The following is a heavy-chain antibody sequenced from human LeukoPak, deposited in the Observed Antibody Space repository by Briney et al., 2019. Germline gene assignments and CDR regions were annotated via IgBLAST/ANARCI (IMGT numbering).Heavy chain of an antibody. Sequence: GESLKISCKGSGYSFASYWIGWVRQMPGKGLEWMGVIYCGDSETRYSPSFEGQVTFSADKSISTAYLQWSSLKASDTAIYYCAGQDSSGYYWDPFDYWGQGTLVSVSS. J-gene: IGHJ4*02. CDR1: GYSFASYW. CDR2: IYCGDSET. CDR3: AGQDSSGYYWDPFDY. V-gene: IGHV5-51*01. D-gene: IGHD3-22*01.